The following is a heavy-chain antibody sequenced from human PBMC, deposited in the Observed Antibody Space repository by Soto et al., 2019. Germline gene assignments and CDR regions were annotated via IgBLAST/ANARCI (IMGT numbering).Heavy chain of an antibody. J-gene: IGHJ5*02. CDR2: ISYDGSNK. V-gene: IGHV3-30*18. Sequence: PGGSLRLSCAASGFTFSSYGMHWVRQAPGKGLEWVAVISYDGSNKYYADSVKGRFTISRDNSKNTLYLQMNSLRAEDTAVYYCAKDLIYGSGRHEPRDNWFDLWGQGTLVTVSS. CDR3: AKDLIYGSGRHEPRDNWFDL. D-gene: IGHD3-10*01. CDR1: GFTFSSYG.